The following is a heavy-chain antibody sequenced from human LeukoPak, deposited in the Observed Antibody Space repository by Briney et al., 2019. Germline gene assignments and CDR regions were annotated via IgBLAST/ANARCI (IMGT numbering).Heavy chain of an antibody. J-gene: IGHJ4*02. CDR2: MNPNSGNT. D-gene: IGHD4-23*01. V-gene: IGHV1-8*01. CDR1: GYTSTSYD. CDR3: ARGWTRVTPRVFDY. Sequence: VASVKASCKPSGYTSTSYDINWVRHPTGQGLEWMGWMNPNSGNTGYAQKFQGRVTMTRHTSISTAYMELSSLRSEETAVYYCARGWTRVTPRVFDYWGQGALGTVSS.